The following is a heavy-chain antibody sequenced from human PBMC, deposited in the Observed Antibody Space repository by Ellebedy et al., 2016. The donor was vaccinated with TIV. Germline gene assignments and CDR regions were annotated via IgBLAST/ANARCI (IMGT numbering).Heavy chain of an antibody. V-gene: IGHV4-39*07. Sequence: MPSETLSLTCTVSDGSISNSDYYWVWIRQPPGKGLEWIGRIYYSGSTYYNPSLKSRVTISLDTSGSQFSLRLSSVTAADTAVYYCARGVGDYWGQGTLVTVSS. CDR1: DGSISNSDYY. CDR2: IYYSGST. J-gene: IGHJ4*02. CDR3: ARGVGDY.